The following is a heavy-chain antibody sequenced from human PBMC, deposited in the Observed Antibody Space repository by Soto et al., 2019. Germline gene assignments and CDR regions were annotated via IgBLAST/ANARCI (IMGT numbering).Heavy chain of an antibody. D-gene: IGHD6-25*01. CDR2: IYYSGTT. CDR3: ARSQRARTAFTFDY. Sequence: SETLSLTCAVSGDSVSNDNYYWSWIRQPPGKGLEWIGYIYYSGTTNYNSYLKSRLSLSVDMSKNQFSLKLASVTAADTAVYFCARSQRARTAFTFDYWGQGALVTVSS. CDR1: GDSVSNDNYY. V-gene: IGHV4-61*01. J-gene: IGHJ4*02.